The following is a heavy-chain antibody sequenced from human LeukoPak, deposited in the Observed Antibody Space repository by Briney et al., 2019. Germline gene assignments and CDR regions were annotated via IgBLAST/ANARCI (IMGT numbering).Heavy chain of an antibody. CDR3: ARDRGLLYFVY. CDR2: IYYSGST. J-gene: IGHJ4*02. Sequence: TSETLSLTCTVSGGSISSYYWSWIRQPPGKGLEWIGYIYYSGSTNYNPSLKSRVTISVDTSKNQFSLKLSSVTAADTAVYYCARDRGLLYFVYWGQGTLVTVSS. D-gene: IGHD5/OR15-5a*01. CDR1: GGSISSYY. V-gene: IGHV4-59*01.